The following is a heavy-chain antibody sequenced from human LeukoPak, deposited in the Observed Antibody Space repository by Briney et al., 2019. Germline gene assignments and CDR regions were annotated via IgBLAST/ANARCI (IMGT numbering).Heavy chain of an antibody. J-gene: IGHJ4*02. CDR1: GGSISSGDYY. CDR2: IYYSGST. Sequence: SETLSLTCTVSGGSISSGDYYWSWIRQPPGKGLEWIGYIYYSGSTYYNPSLKSRVTISVDTSKNQFSLKLSSVTAADTAVYYCARRFGVVIPYYFDYWGQGTLVTVSS. D-gene: IGHD3-3*01. CDR3: ARRFGVVIPYYFDY. V-gene: IGHV4-30-4*08.